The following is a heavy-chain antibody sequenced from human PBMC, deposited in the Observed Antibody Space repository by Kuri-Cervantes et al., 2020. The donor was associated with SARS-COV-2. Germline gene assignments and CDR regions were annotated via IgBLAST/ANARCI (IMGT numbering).Heavy chain of an antibody. Sequence: ASVTVSCKASGYTVTSYGISWVRQAPGQGLEWMGWISAYNANTNYAQKLQGRVTMTTDTSTSTAYMELRSLRSDDTAVYYCARVWPTINWIDPWGQGTLVTVSS. D-gene: IGHD1-1*01. CDR1: GYTVTSYG. J-gene: IGHJ5*02. V-gene: IGHV1-18*01. CDR3: ARVWPTINWIDP. CDR2: ISAYNANT.